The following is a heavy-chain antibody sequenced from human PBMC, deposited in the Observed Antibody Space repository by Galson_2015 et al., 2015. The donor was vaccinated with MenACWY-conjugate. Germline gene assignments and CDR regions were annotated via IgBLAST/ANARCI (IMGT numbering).Heavy chain of an antibody. CDR3: TRDSARDCDGDCWPRIIDY. Sequence: SETLSLTCTVSGYSIGSGYSWGWIRQSPGKGLEWIATIHHGGTTYYNPSLKSRVTISLDKSNNRFFLKLTSVTAADTAVFYCTRDSARDCDGDCWPRIIDYWGQGTLVTVSS. V-gene: IGHV4-38-2*02. J-gene: IGHJ4*02. CDR1: GYSIGSGYS. CDR2: IHHGGTT. D-gene: IGHD2-21*02.